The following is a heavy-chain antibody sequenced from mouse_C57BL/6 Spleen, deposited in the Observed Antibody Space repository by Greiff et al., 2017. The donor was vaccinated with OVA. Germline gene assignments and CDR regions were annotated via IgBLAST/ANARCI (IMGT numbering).Heavy chain of an antibody. J-gene: IGHJ2*01. CDR2: IDPSDSET. CDR1: GYTFTSYW. D-gene: IGHD4-1*01. V-gene: IGHV1-52*01. Sequence: VKLQQPGAELVRPGSSVKLSCKASGYTFTSYWMHWVKQRPIQGLEWIGNIDPSDSETQYNQKFKEKATLTVDKSSSTSYMQLSSLTSEDSAVYYCARAGTGNYFDYWGQGTTLTVSS. CDR3: ARAGTGNYFDY.